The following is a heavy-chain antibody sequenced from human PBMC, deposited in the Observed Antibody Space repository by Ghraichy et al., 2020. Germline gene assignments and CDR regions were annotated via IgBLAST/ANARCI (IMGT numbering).Heavy chain of an antibody. D-gene: IGHD6-19*01. CDR2: IYYSGST. V-gene: IGHV4-59*01. CDR1: GGSISSYY. Sequence: ESLNISCTVSGGSISSYYWSWIRQPPGKGLEWIGYIYYSGSTNYNPSLKSRVTISVDTSKNQFSLKLSSVTAADTAVYYCARDRGRRQWPYYFDYWGQGTLVTVSS. CDR3: ARDRGRRQWPYYFDY. J-gene: IGHJ4*02.